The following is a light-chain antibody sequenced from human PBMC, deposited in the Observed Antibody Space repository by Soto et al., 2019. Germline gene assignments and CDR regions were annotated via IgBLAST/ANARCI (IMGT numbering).Light chain of an antibody. CDR2: LTS. V-gene: IGKV3-11*01. Sequence: EIVLTQSPATLSSFPGDRVTLSCRASQAVNTRLAWYQHKPGQAPRLLIYLTSNRAAGIPARFSGSGSGTDFTLTISDVGPEDFAVYYCHQRQSWPGTFGQGTKVDIK. CDR1: QAVNTR. J-gene: IGKJ1*01. CDR3: HQRQSWPGT.